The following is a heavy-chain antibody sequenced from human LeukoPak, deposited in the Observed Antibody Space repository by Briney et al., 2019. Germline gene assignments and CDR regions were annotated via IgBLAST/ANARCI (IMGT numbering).Heavy chain of an antibody. CDR3: VRSLGRYSPYYFDH. V-gene: IGHV4-38-2*02. CDR2: VYYTGST. J-gene: IGHJ4*02. Sequence: SETLSLTCIASGYSLSSYHYKCWIRHSPGKVLECIGSVYYTGSTYYNPSVKSRITIFVDTLTNEFSLRLRSVTAADTAIYFCVRSLGRYSPYYFDHWGQGKLVTVSS. D-gene: IGHD3-10*01. CDR1: GYSLSSYHY.